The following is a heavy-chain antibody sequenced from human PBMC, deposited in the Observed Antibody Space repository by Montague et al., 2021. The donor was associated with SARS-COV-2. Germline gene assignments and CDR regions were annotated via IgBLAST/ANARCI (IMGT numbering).Heavy chain of an antibody. CDR2: ICQAVGT. Sequence: SETLSLTCAVSGASISSDNWWNWVRQSPGKGLEWIGEICQAVGTNYNPSLKSRVTIAVDNFINQFSLKMTSVTAADTAIYYCARVVRGCSGHSCYFDPWGQGTLVTVSS. J-gene: IGHJ5*02. D-gene: IGHD2-2*01. CDR1: GASISSDNW. CDR3: ARVVRGCSGHSCYFDP. V-gene: IGHV4-4*02.